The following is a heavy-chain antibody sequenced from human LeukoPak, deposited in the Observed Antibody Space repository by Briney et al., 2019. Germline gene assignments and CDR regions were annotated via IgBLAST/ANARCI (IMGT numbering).Heavy chain of an antibody. Sequence: GGSLRLSCAASGFTFNYWMHWVRQAPGKGVVWVSRNKNDGSSTSYADPVKGRFTISRDNAKNTLYLQMNSLRAEGTAVYYCARDDYFSYWGQGALVTVSS. CDR2: NKNDGSST. CDR1: GFTFNYW. J-gene: IGHJ4*02. CDR3: ARDDYFSY. V-gene: IGHV3-74*01.